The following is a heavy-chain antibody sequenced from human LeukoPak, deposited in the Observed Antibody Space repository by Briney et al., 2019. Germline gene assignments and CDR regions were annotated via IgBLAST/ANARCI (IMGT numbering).Heavy chain of an antibody. CDR1: RFIFSNYY. D-gene: IGHD5-12*01. CDR3: VRAGMYGGYKVFGN. V-gene: IGHV3-11*01. CDR2: IDAHGDTT. Sequence: GGSLRLSCAASRFIFSNYYMSWIRQAPGKGLEWIATIDAHGDTTYYADSAQGRFTISRDNAKNSLFLQMNSLTADDTAVYYFVRAGMYGGYKVFGNWGEGTPVTASS. J-gene: IGHJ4*02.